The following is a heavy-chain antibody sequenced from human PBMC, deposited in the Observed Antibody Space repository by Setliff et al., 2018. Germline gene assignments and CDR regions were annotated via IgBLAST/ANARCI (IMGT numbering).Heavy chain of an antibody. CDR1: GYPFTDYY. CDR3: ARGWAALGIIGY. CDR2: INPNSGAT. V-gene: IGHV1-2*06. D-gene: IGHD7-27*01. J-gene: IGHJ4*02. Sequence: GASVKVSCKTSGYPFTDYYIHWVRQAPGQGLEWMRRINPNSGATNFAQKFQGRVTMTRDTSISTAYMDLSRLTSEDTAVYFCARGWAALGIIGYWGQGTLVTVSS.